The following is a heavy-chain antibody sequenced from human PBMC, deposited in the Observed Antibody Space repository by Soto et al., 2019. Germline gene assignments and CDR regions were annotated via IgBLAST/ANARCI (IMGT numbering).Heavy chain of an antibody. D-gene: IGHD3-10*01. V-gene: IGHV3-23*01. Sequence: PGGSLRLSCAATRYTFNNYAMNWVRQAPGKGLEWVSAITTSGNNTYYADSVRGRFTIYRDDSDSTLYLQMNSLRVEDTAIYYCAKDMRYDSGNYYYFFYGMDVWGQGTTVTVSS. CDR1: RYTFNNYA. CDR3: AKDMRYDSGNYYYFFYGMDV. CDR2: ITTSGNNT. J-gene: IGHJ6*02.